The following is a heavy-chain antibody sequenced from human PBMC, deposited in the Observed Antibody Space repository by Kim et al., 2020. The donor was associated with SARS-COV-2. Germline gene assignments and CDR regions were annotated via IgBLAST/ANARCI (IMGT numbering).Heavy chain of an antibody. D-gene: IGHD3-22*01. CDR3: AVHYDSSGYQICDY. V-gene: IGHV3-21*01. J-gene: IGHJ4*02. Sequence: ADSVKGRFTISRDNAKNSLFLQMNSLRAEDTAVYYCAVHYDSSGYQICDYWGQGTLVTVSS.